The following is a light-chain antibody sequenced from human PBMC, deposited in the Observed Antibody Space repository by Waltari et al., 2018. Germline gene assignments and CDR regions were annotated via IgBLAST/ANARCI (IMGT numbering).Light chain of an antibody. J-gene: IGKJ4*01. CDR2: KES. Sequence: DIQMTQSPSTLSASVGDRFTITCRASQSISNWLAWYQQKPGKAPKLLIYKESTLESGVPSRFSGSGSATEFTLTISSLQPDDFATYYCQQYNSYSLLTFGGGTKVEIK. V-gene: IGKV1-5*03. CDR1: QSISNW. CDR3: QQYNSYSLLT.